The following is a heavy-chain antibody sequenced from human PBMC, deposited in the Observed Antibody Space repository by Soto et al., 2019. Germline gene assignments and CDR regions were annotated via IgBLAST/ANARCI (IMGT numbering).Heavy chain of an antibody. Sequence: SETLSLTCAVYGGSFSGYYWSWIRQPPGKGLEWIGEINHSGSTNYNPSLKSRVTISVDTSKNQFSLKLSSVTAADTAVYYCARGRSKVVKFALDIWGQGTMVTV. CDR3: ARGRSKVVKFALDI. J-gene: IGHJ3*02. V-gene: IGHV4-34*01. D-gene: IGHD3-22*01. CDR2: INHSGST. CDR1: GGSFSGYY.